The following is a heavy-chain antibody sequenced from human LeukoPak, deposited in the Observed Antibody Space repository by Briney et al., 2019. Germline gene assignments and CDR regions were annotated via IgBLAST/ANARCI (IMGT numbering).Heavy chain of an antibody. D-gene: IGHD3-10*01. CDR3: ARDDGSGKGGYDAFDI. Sequence: SVKVSCKASGGTFSSYAISWVRQAPGQGLEWMGRIIPILGIANYAQKFQGRVTITADKSTSTAYMELSSLRSEDTAVYYCARDDGSGKGGYDAFDIWGQGTMVTVSS. V-gene: IGHV1-69*04. J-gene: IGHJ3*02. CDR2: IIPILGIA. CDR1: GGTFSSYA.